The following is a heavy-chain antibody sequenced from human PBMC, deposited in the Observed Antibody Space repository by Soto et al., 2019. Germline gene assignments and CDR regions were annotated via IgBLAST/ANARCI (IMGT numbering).Heavy chain of an antibody. CDR2: IYYSGST. CDR3: ARGNDFRNGYSFEY. J-gene: IGHJ4*02. Sequence: QVQLQESGPGLVKPSETLSLTCTVSGGSVSSGGYYWSWIRQPPGKELEWLGYIYYSGSTNYNPALRGRVTLSLDTPKNHFSLNLSSVTDADTAMYFCARGNDFRNGYSFEYWGQGTLVTVSS. CDR1: GGSVSSGGYY. D-gene: IGHD3-3*01. V-gene: IGHV4-61*03.